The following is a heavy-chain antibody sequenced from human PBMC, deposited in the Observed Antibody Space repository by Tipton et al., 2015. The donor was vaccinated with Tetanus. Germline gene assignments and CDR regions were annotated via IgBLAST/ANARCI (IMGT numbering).Heavy chain of an antibody. J-gene: IGHJ2*01. D-gene: IGHD3-16*01. CDR2: FSSDGRST. CDR3: ARDLSYYDYIWGGDRDRYFDL. Sequence: GPLRLSCVASGFSLETFGINWVRQAPGKGLEWIAYFSSDGRSTFYADSVKGRYTISRDVAKNTLFLQMSSLTDEDTAVYYCARDLSYYDYIWGGDRDRYFDLWGRGTLVTVSS. V-gene: IGHV3-48*03. CDR1: GFSLETFG.